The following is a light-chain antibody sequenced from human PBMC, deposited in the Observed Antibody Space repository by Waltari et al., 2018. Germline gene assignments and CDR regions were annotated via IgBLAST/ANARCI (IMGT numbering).Light chain of an antibody. CDR3: QQRSLWPLT. CDR2: DTS. V-gene: IGKV3-11*01. Sequence: EIMLTQSPATLSSFAGERATLSCRASESVSRYLGWYQQKPGQAPRLLIYDTSIRATGVPARFIGSGYGTDFTLTISSLEPEDFALYFCQQRSLWPLTFGGGTKVEI. J-gene: IGKJ4*01. CDR1: ESVSRY.